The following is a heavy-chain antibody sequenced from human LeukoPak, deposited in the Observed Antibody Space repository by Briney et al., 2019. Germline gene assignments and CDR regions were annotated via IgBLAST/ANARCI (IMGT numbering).Heavy chain of an antibody. Sequence: SETLSLTCAVYGGSFSGYYWSWIRQSPGKGLEWIGEINHSGNTNYNPSLESQVTISVASSKNQFSLKLNSVTAADTAVYYCARGGPSSSWYAYWYYYYYMDVWGKGTTVTVSS. CDR1: GGSFSGYY. CDR3: ARGGPSSSWYAYWYYYYYMDV. J-gene: IGHJ6*03. D-gene: IGHD6-13*01. CDR2: INHSGNT. V-gene: IGHV4-34*01.